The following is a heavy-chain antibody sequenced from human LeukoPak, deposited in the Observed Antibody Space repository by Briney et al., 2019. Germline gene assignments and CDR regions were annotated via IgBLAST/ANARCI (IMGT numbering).Heavy chain of an antibody. J-gene: IGHJ4*02. Sequence: SETLSLTCTVSGGSISSYYWSWIRQPPGKGLEWIGYIYPSGSTNYNPSLKSRVTISGDTSKSQFSLRLSSMTAADTAVYYCAGSAAYFFDYWGQGALVTVSS. CDR3: AGSAAYFFDY. D-gene: IGHD2-2*01. V-gene: IGHV4-4*09. CDR2: IYPSGST. CDR1: GGSISSYY.